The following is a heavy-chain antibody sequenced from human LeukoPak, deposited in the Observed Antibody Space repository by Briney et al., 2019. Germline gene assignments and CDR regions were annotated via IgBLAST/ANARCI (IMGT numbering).Heavy chain of an antibody. J-gene: IGHJ4*02. Sequence: PSQTLSLTCTVSGGSISSGSYYWRWIRQPAGKGLEWIGRIYTSGSTNYNPSLKSRVTISVDTSKNQFSLKLSSVTAADTAVYYCARGSYDFWSGYDYWGQGTLVTASS. CDR1: GGSISSGSYY. CDR2: IYTSGST. V-gene: IGHV4-61*02. D-gene: IGHD3-3*01. CDR3: ARGSYDFWSGYDY.